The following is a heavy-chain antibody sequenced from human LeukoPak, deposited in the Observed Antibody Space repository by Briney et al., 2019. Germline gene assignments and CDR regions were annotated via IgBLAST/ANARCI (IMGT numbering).Heavy chain of an antibody. CDR1: GFIFSDNY. CDR2: IQSGGST. D-gene: IGHD3-10*01. CDR3: AKVMRGYGSYAFDL. Sequence: GGSLRLSCAASGFIFSDNYMSWVRQAPGKGLEWVSVIQSGGSTYYADSVKGRFTISRDNSKNTLSLQMNSLRAEDTAVYYCAKVMRGYGSYAFDLWGQGTMVTVSS. J-gene: IGHJ3*01. V-gene: IGHV3-53*01.